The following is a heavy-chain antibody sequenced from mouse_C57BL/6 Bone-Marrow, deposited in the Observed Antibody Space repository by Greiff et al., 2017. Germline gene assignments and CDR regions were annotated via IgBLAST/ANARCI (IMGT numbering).Heavy chain of an antibody. J-gene: IGHJ1*03. CDR3: ARSYDGSSDF. D-gene: IGHD2-14*01. CDR2: INPNYGTT. V-gene: IGHV1-39*01. Sequence: VQLQQSGPELVKPGASVKISCKASGYSFTDYNMNWVKQSNGKSLEWIGVINPNYGTTSYNQKFKGKATLTVDQSSRTAYMQLNNLTAEDSAVYCCARSYDGSSDFWGTGTTVTVSS. CDR1: GYSFTDYN.